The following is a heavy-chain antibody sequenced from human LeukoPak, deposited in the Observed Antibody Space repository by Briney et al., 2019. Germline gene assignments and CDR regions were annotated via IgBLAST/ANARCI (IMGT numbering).Heavy chain of an antibody. CDR3: ARGPTDYDFWSGYSKKYYYYMDV. CDR1: GGTFSNYA. J-gene: IGHJ6*03. D-gene: IGHD3-3*01. CDR2: IIPIFGTA. V-gene: IGHV1-69*05. Sequence: GSSVKFSCKASGGTFSNYAISWVRQPPGQGLEWMGGIIPIFGTANYEQKLQDRVTLSMEESTSTAYMELSSLRSEDTAVYYCARGPTDYDFWSGYSKKYYYYMDVWGTGATVTVSS.